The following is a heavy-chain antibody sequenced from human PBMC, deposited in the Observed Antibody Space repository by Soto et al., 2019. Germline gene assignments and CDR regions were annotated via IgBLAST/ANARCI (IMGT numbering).Heavy chain of an antibody. CDR2: IIPIFGTA. Sequence: ASVKVSCKASGGTFSSYAISWVRQAPGQGLEWMGGIIPIFGTANYAQKFQGRVTITADESTSTAYMELSSLRSEDTAVYYCARDRVVPAAGDYGMDVWGQGTTVTVSS. V-gene: IGHV1-69*13. J-gene: IGHJ6*02. CDR1: GGTFSSYA. D-gene: IGHD2-2*01. CDR3: ARDRVVPAAGDYGMDV.